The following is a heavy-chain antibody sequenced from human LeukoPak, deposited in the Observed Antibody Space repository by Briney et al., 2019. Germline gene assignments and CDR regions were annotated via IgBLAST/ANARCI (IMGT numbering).Heavy chain of an antibody. CDR1: LVYFTENS. CDR3: TRDRDTMLLPGAFDI. Sequence: GGSLRLSCVPSLVYFTENSRSSGRQAPGKGLEWVSSISRSSVYIYNADSVKGRFTISRDDAKNSLYLQMNSLRAEDTAVYYCTRDRDTMLLPGAFDIWGQGTMVTVSS. D-gene: IGHD3-10*02. CDR2: ISRSSVYI. J-gene: IGHJ3*02. V-gene: IGHV3-21*01.